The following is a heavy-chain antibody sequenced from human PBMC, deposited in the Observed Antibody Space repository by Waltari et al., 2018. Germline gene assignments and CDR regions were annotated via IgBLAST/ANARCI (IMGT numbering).Heavy chain of an antibody. V-gene: IGHV3-33*01. J-gene: IGHJ3*02. Sequence: QVQLVESGGGVVQPGKSLKLSCVASGFSFSSYGMHWVRQAPGKGLEWVAVVGYDGSNQYYADSVKGRFTISRDNSKNTLYLQVNSLRAEDTAVYYCTRDISGRTAFDIWGQGTMVTVSS. CDR2: VGYDGSNQ. D-gene: IGHD3-10*01. CDR3: TRDISGRTAFDI. CDR1: GFSFSSYG.